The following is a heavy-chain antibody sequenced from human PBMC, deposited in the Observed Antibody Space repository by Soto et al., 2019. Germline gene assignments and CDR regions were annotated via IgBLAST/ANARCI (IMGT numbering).Heavy chain of an antibody. CDR1: GGTFSSYT. Sequence: QVQLVQSGAEVKKPGSSVKVSCKASGGTFSSYTISWVRQAPGQGLEWMGRIIPILGIANYAQKFQGRITITADKATRTADMELSGRRPEDTAGNYCARVLLGGSALDNGGQGTLVTVPS. D-gene: IGHD3-16*01. J-gene: IGHJ4*02. CDR2: IIPILGIA. CDR3: ARVLLGGSALDN. V-gene: IGHV1-69*02.